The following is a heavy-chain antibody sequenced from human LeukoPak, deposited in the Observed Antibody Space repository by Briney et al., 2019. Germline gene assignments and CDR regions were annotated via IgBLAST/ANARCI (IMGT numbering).Heavy chain of an antibody. CDR3: ARDTAWYTTHYYMDV. Sequence: GGSLRLSYAVSGFSFSTYGMQWVRQAPGKGPEWVAFTRYDGSYTYYANSVKGRFTISRDNSKSTLYLQMDSLRPEDTAVYYCARDTAWYTTHYYMDVWGNGTTVIVSS. D-gene: IGHD1-14*01. CDR2: TRYDGSYT. J-gene: IGHJ6*03. CDR1: GFSFSTYG. V-gene: IGHV3-30*02.